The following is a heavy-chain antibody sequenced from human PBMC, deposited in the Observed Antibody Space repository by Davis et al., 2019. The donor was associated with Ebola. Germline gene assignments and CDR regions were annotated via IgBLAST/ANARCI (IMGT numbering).Heavy chain of an antibody. CDR1: GGSISSYY. V-gene: IGHV4-59*01. J-gene: IGHJ5*02. CDR2: IYYSGST. Sequence: PSETLSLTCTVSGGSISSYYWSWIRQPPGKGLEWIGYIYYSGSTNYNPSLKSRVTISVDMSNNQFSLNMDSVTAADTAVYYCARDRTNGVPGWFDPWGPGTLVTVSS. D-gene: IGHD2-8*01. CDR3: ARDRTNGVPGWFDP.